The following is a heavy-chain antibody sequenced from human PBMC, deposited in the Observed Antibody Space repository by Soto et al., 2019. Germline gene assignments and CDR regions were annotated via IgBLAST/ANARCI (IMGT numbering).Heavy chain of an antibody. CDR3: ARGIKGRITMVRGVLNWFDP. D-gene: IGHD3-10*01. CDR2: VSYGGNT. V-gene: IGHV4-59*01. CDR1: GASITSSF. Sequence: SSETLSLTCAVSGASITSSFWTWVRQPPGRGLEWIAYVSYGGNTNTNASLKSRVTISLDTSKNQVSLKVTSVIPADTAVYYCARGIKGRITMVRGVLNWFDPWGQGTLVTVSS. J-gene: IGHJ5*02.